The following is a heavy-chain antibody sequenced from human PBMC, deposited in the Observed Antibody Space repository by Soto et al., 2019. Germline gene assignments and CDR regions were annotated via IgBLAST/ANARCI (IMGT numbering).Heavy chain of an antibody. J-gene: IGHJ4*02. CDR3: ATHPPYGPLDH. Sequence: PSETLSLTCTFSGGSIXSGGYYWSWIRQHPGKGLEWIGYIYYSGSTYYNPSLKSRVTISVDTSKNQFSLRLTSVTAADTAVYYCATHPPYGPLDHWGQGTLVTVSS. D-gene: IGHD4-17*01. CDR1: GGSIXSGGYY. V-gene: IGHV4-31*03. CDR2: IYYSGST.